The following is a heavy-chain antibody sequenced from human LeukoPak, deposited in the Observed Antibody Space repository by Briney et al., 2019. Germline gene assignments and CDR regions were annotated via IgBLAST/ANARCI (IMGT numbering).Heavy chain of an antibody. D-gene: IGHD6-6*01. CDR2: ISYDENNK. V-gene: IGHV3-30-3*01. CDR1: GFTFSSYA. J-gene: IGHJ4*02. CDR3: ARADLVY. Sequence: QAGGSLRLSCAASGFTFSSYAMHWVRQAPGKGLEWVAVISYDENNKYYADSVKGRFTISRDNSKNTLYLQMNSLRAEDTAVYYCARADLVYWGQGTLVTVSS.